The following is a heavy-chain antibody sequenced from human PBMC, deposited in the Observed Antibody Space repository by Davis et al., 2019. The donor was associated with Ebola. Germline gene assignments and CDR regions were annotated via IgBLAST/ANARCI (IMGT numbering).Heavy chain of an antibody. V-gene: IGHV4-59*08. CDR1: GGSISSYY. CDR2: IYYSGST. J-gene: IGHJ4*02. Sequence: MPSETLSLTCTVSGGSISSYYWSWIRQPPGKGLEGTGYIYYSGSTNYNPPLKSRVTTSLDTSKNKFSLKLSSVTAADTAVYYCARHVFLRNFENWGQGTLVTVSS. CDR3: ARHVFLRNFEN.